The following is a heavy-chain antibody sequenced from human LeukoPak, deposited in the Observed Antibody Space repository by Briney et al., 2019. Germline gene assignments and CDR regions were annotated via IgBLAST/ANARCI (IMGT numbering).Heavy chain of an antibody. V-gene: IGHV4-61*01. Sequence: SETLSLTCTVSGGSVSSGSYYWSWIRQPPGKGLEWIGYIYYSGSTNYNPSLKSRVTISVDTPKNQFSLKLSSVTAADTAVYYCARLTLGGSFDYWGQGTLVTVSS. J-gene: IGHJ4*02. CDR3: ARLTLGGSFDY. D-gene: IGHD3-10*01. CDR2: IYYSGST. CDR1: GGSVSSGSYY.